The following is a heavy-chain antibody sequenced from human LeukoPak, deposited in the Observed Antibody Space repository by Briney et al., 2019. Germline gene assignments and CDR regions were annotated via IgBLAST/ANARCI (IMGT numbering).Heavy chain of an antibody. CDR1: GGTFSSYT. J-gene: IGHJ5*02. Sequence: SVKVSCKTSGGTFSSYTISWVRQAPGQGLEWMGGIIPIFGTANYAQKFQGRVTITADKSTSTAYMELSSLRSEDTAVYYCARPDYDYVWGSYRYGGGFDPWGQGTLVTVSS. CDR3: ARPDYDYVWGSYRYGGGFDP. D-gene: IGHD3-16*02. V-gene: IGHV1-69*06. CDR2: IIPIFGTA.